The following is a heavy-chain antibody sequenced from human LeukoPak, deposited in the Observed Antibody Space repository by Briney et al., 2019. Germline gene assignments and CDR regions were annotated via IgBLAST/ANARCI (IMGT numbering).Heavy chain of an antibody. V-gene: IGHV3-23*01. CDR3: AKASYAYSSSWYGDY. CDR2: ISGSGGST. J-gene: IGHJ4*02. Sequence: GGSLRLSCAASGFTFSSYAMSWVRQAPGKGLEWVSAISGSGGSTYYADSVKGRFTISRDNSKNTLYLQMNSLRAEDTAVYYCAKASYAYSSSWYGDYWGQGTLVTVSS. CDR1: GFTFSSYA. D-gene: IGHD6-13*01.